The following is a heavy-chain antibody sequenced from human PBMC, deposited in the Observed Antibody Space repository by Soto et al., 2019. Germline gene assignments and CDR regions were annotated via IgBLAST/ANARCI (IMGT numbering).Heavy chain of an antibody. Sequence: GGSLRLSCAASGFTFSTYAMSWVRQAPGKGLEWVSAISGSGGSKYYADSVKGRFTISRDNSKNTLYLQMNSLRAEDTAVYYCARDLRPYSSSWSLNYYYYYGMDVWGQGTTVTVSS. J-gene: IGHJ6*02. V-gene: IGHV3-23*01. CDR1: GFTFSTYA. CDR2: ISGSGGSK. D-gene: IGHD6-13*01. CDR3: ARDLRPYSSSWSLNYYYYYGMDV.